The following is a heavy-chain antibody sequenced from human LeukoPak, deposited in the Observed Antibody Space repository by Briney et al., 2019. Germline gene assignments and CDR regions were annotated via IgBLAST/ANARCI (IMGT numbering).Heavy chain of an antibody. D-gene: IGHD6-19*01. CDR1: GHTFTGYY. CDR2: INPNSGGT. CDR3: ARSSGYSSGWYRYDP. V-gene: IGHV1-2*02. J-gene: IGHJ5*02. Sequence: ASVKVSCKASGHTFTGYYMHWVRQAPGQGLEWMGWINPNSGGTNYAQKFQGRVTMTRDTSISTAYMELSRLRSDDTAVYYCARSSGYSSGWYRYDPWGQGTLVTVSS.